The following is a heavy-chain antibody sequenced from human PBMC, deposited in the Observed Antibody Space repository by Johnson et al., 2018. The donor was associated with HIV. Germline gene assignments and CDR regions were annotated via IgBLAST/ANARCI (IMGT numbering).Heavy chain of an antibody. CDR1: GFTFSNYW. Sequence: VQLVESGGGLVQPGGSLRLSCAAYGFTFSNYWMHWVRQAPGKGLVWVSRVNSDGSSLSYADSVKGRFTISRDNAKNTLYLQMNSLRAEDTAAYYCARELSHDAFDIWDQGTMVTVSS. CDR2: VNSDGSSL. CDR3: ARELSHDAFDI. J-gene: IGHJ3*02. D-gene: IGHD3-3*02. V-gene: IGHV3-74*01.